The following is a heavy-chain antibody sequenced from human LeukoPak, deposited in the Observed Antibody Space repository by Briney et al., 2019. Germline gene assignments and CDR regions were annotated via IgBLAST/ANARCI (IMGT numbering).Heavy chain of an antibody. J-gene: IGHJ4*02. CDR2: ISYDGSNK. CDR3: ANHHSTATTYNY. V-gene: IGHV3-30*18. D-gene: IGHD4-17*01. Sequence: PGGSLRLSCAASGFTFSSYGMHWVRQAPGKGLEWVAVISYDGSNKYYADSVKGRFTISRDNSKNTLYLQMNSLRAEDTAVYYCANHHSTATTYNYWGQGTLVTVSS. CDR1: GFTFSSYG.